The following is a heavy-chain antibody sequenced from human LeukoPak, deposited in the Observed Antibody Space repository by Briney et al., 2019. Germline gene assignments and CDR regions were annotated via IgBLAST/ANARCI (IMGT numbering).Heavy chain of an antibody. V-gene: IGHV4-39*01. CDR2: IYYSGST. CDR3: ASVFGVVIYHYYYMDV. J-gene: IGHJ6*03. Sequence: KPSETLSLTCTVSGGSISSSSYYRGWIRQPPGKGLEWIGSIYYSGSTYYNPSLKSRVTISVDTSKNQFSLKLSSVTAADTAVYYCASVFGVVIYHYYYMDVWGKGTTVTVSS. D-gene: IGHD3-3*01. CDR1: GGSISSSSYY.